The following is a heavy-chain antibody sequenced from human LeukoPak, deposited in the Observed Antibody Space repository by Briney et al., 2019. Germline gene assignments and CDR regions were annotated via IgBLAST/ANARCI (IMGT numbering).Heavy chain of an antibody. V-gene: IGHV3-9*01. CDR2: ISWNSGSI. CDR1: GFTFSSYG. J-gene: IGHJ4*02. Sequence: PGRSLRLSCAASGFTFSSYGMHWVRQAPGKGLEWVSGISWNSGSIGYADSVKGRFTISRDNAKNSLYLQMNSLRAEDTALYYCARDIAAAGTTFFDYWGQGTLVTVSS. CDR3: ARDIAAAGTTFFDY. D-gene: IGHD6-13*01.